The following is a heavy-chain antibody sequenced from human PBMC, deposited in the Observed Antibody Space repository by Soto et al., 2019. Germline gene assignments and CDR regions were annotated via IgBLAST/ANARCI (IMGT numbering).Heavy chain of an antibody. V-gene: IGHV3-48*01. CDR1: GFTFSSYS. CDR2: ISSSSSTI. Sequence: PGGSLRLSCAASGFTFSSYSMNWVRQAPGKRLEWVSYISSSSSTIYYADSVKGRFTISRDNAKNSLYLQMNSLRAEDTAVYYCARENSAIVVVPAARDPEVLDYWGQGTLVTVSS. D-gene: IGHD2-2*01. J-gene: IGHJ4*02. CDR3: ARENSAIVVVPAARDPEVLDY.